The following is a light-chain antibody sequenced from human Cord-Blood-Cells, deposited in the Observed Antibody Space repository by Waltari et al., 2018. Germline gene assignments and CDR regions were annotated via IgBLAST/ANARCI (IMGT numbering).Light chain of an antibody. CDR3: SSYTSSSTLV. J-gene: IGLJ2*01. Sequence: ALTQPAPVSGSPGQSITISCPGTSSDVGGSNYVSWNQQHPGKAPKLMIYDVIKRPSGVSNRFSGSKSGNTASLTISGLQAEDEADYYCSSYTSSSTLVFGGGTKLTVL. V-gene: IGLV2-14*01. CDR2: DVI. CDR1: SSDVGGSNY.